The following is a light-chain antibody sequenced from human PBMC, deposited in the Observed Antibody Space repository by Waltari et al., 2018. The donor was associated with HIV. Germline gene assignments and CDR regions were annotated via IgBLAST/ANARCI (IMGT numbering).Light chain of an antibody. Sequence: QSALTQPRSVSGSPGQSVTISCTGPSSDVGTYNFVSWYQHHPGKAPKLMIYDVSKRPSGVPNRFSGSKSGNTASLTISGLQAEDEADFYCCSYAGDYTSIFGGGTELTVL. J-gene: IGLJ2*01. CDR1: SSDVGTYNF. CDR2: DVS. V-gene: IGLV2-11*01. CDR3: CSYAGDYTSI.